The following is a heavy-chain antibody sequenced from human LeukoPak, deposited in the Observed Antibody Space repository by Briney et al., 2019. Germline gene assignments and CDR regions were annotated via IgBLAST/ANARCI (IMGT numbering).Heavy chain of an antibody. CDR3: ARTLVRGVIDY. CDR1: GYTFTDSY. CDR2: INPDSDVT. J-gene: IGHJ4*02. Sequence: ASVKVSYKASGYTFTDSYIHWVRQAPGQGLKWMGWINPDSDVTNYAQKFQGRVTMTRDTSISTAYMELSRLKSDDTAVYYCARTLVRGVIDYWGQGTLVTVSP. D-gene: IGHD3-10*02. V-gene: IGHV1-2*02.